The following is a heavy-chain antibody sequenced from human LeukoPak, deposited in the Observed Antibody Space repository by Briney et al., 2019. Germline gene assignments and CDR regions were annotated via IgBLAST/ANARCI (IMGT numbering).Heavy chain of an antibody. CDR1: GGSVSSGSYY. CDR2: IYYGGST. CDR3: ARGSFSTYYDILTGYYKTPYYFDY. D-gene: IGHD3-9*01. Sequence: SETLSLTCTVSGGSVSSGSYYWSWIRQPPGKGLEWIGYIYYGGSTNYTPSLKSRVTISVDPSKTQFSLKLSSVTAADTAVYYCARGSFSTYYDILTGYYKTPYYFDYWGQGTLVTVSS. J-gene: IGHJ4*02. V-gene: IGHV4-61*01.